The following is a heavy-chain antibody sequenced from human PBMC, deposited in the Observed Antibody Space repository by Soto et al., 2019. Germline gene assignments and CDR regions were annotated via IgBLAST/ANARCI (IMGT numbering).Heavy chain of an antibody. J-gene: IGHJ6*02. Sequence: QVQLVESGGGVVQPGRSLRLSCEGSGFTFGYYGMHWVRQAPGKGLEWLAVISYDGSKQYYGDSVKDRFTISRDNSKNTVYLEVNSLRPDDTAVYYCAQMGPGTILENHFYYYLLDGWGPGTTVTVS. D-gene: IGHD3-3*01. CDR3: AQMGPGTILENHFYYYLLDG. CDR1: GFTFGYYG. CDR2: ISYDGSKQ. V-gene: IGHV3-30*18.